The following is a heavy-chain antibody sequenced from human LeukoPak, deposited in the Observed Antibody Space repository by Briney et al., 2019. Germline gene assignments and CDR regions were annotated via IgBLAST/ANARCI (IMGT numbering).Heavy chain of an antibody. CDR1: GFTFSNYG. CDR3: ARDVAYSAFDY. D-gene: IGHD2-21*01. CDR2: LSSSGGST. J-gene: IGHJ4*02. Sequence: GGSLRLSCAASGFTFSNYGMNWVRQAPGKGLEWVSALSSSGGSTYYADSVKGRFTISRDNSKNTLYLQMSSLRAEDTGVFYCARDVAYSAFDYWGQGTLVTVSS. V-gene: IGHV3-23*01.